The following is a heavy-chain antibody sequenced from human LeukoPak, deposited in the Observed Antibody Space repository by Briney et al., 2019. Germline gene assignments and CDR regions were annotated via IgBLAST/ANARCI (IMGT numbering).Heavy chain of an antibody. D-gene: IGHD2-21*01. J-gene: IGHJ3*02. CDR3: ARHIAGDAFDI. CDR2: ITGDGSGA. Sequence: GGSLRLSCAASGFTFSSYWMHWVRQAPGKGLVWVSRITGDGSGANYADSVKGRFTISRDNAKNVPFLQMNSLRAEDTAVYYCARHIAGDAFDIWGQGTMVTVSS. CDR1: GFTFSSYW. V-gene: IGHV3-74*01.